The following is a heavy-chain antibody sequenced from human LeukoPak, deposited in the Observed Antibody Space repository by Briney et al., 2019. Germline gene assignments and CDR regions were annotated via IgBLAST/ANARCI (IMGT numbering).Heavy chain of an antibody. Sequence: GGSLRLSCAASGFTFSSYSMNWVRQALGKGLEWVSSISSSSSYIYYADSVKGRFTISRDNAKNSLYLQMNSLRAEDTAVYYCARWDNEYCSSTSCYRGGYYFDYWGQGTLVTVSS. D-gene: IGHD2-2*02. CDR2: ISSSSSYI. CDR1: GFTFSSYS. J-gene: IGHJ4*02. CDR3: ARWDNEYCSSTSCYRGGYYFDY. V-gene: IGHV3-21*01.